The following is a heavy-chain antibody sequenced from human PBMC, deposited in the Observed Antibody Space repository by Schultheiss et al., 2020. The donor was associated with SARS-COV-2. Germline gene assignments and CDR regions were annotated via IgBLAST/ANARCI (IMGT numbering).Heavy chain of an antibody. CDR1: GFTFGDYA. D-gene: IGHD3-9*01. J-gene: IGHJ5*02. Sequence: GGSLRLSCAASGFTFGDYAMSWVRQAPGKGLEWVSSISSSSSYIYYADSVKGRFTISRDNAKNSLYLQMNSLRAEDTAVYYCARDRGYDILTGYYNGWFDPWGQGTLVTVSS. CDR2: ISSSSSYI. V-gene: IGHV3-21*01. CDR3: ARDRGYDILTGYYNGWFDP.